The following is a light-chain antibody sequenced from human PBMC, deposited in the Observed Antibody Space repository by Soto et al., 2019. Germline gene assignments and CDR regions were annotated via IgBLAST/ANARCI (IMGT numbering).Light chain of an antibody. Sequence: EIVLTQSPATLSLSPGERATLSCRASQSVSSYLAWYQQKPGQAPRLLIYDASNRATGIPARFSGSGSGTDFTLTISSLEPEDFAVYFCHQYGFSPATFGQGTKVEVK. CDR2: DAS. J-gene: IGKJ1*01. CDR1: QSVSSY. CDR3: HQYGFSPAT. V-gene: IGKV3-11*01.